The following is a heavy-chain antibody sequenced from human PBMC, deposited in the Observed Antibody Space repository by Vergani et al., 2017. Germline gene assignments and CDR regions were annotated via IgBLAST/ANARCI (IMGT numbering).Heavy chain of an antibody. CDR3: ARDPDIVVVPAAPYYYYYYGMDV. V-gene: IGHV1-18*01. D-gene: IGHD2-2*01. CDR1: GYSFINYG. CDR2: VSPYNGNT. Sequence: QSQLVQSGDEVKKPGASVKVSCKTSGYSFINYGISWVRQATGQGLEWLGWVSPYNGNTNYGQKIQGRVTMTTDTSTRTAYMQLRSLTFDDTAVYYCARDPDIVVVPAAPYYYYYYGMDVWGQGTTVTVSS. J-gene: IGHJ6*02.